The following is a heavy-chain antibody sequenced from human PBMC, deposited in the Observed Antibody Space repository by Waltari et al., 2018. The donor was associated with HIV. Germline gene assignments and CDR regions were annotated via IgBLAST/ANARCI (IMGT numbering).Heavy chain of an antibody. D-gene: IGHD4-17*01. J-gene: IGHJ4*02. V-gene: IGHV3-33*01. CDR3: VRDDYGTY. CDR2: IWYDGSKR. CDR1: GFIFSNHG. Sequence: QVHLVESGGGVVQPGGSLRLSCAASGFIFSNHGIHWVRQDTGKGVEWVVVIWYDGSKRYYRDSVKGRFTISRDNSKNTLYLQMNSLRVEDTAVYYCVRDDYGTYWGQGTPVTVSS.